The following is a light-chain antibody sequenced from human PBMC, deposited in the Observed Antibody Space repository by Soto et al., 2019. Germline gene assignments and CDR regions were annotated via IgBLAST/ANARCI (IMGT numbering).Light chain of an antibody. J-gene: IGKJ1*01. CDR3: QQYGSSLTP. V-gene: IGKV3-20*01. Sequence: EIVLTQSPGTLSLSPGERATLSCRASQSVSSTYLAWYQQKPGQAPRLLIYGTSSRATGIPDRFSGSGSGTDFTLTISRLEPEDYAEYYCQQYGSSLTPLGPGPKV. CDR1: QSVSSTY. CDR2: GTS.